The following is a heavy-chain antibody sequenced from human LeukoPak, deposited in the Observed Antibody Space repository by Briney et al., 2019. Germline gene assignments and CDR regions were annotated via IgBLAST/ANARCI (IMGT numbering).Heavy chain of an antibody. D-gene: IGHD2-2*01. CDR2: VFYTGNT. CDR3: ARGGYCSTSGCYGNAFDI. J-gene: IGHJ3*02. Sequence: SETLSLTCTVSGGTISTYYWSWIRQPPGKGLEWIGYVFYTGNTNYNPSLKSRVSISVDTSKDQFSLTLSSVTAADTALNYCARGGYCSTSGCYGNAFDIWGQGTVVTVSS. CDR1: GGTISTYY. V-gene: IGHV4-59*01.